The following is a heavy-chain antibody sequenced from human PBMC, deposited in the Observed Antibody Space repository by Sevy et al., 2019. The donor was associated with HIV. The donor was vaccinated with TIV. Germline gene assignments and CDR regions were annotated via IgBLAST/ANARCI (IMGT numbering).Heavy chain of an antibody. CDR3: ARENTMIEEPGWFDP. V-gene: IGHV3-11*01. CDR2: ISRSGSTI. J-gene: IGHJ5*02. Sequence: GGSLRLSCAASGFTFSDYYMSWIRQAPGKGLEWVSYISRSGSTINYADSVKGRFTISRDNAKNSLYLQINNLRAEDTAVYYCARENTMIEEPGWFDPWGQGTLVTVSS. D-gene: IGHD3-22*01. CDR1: GFTFSDYY.